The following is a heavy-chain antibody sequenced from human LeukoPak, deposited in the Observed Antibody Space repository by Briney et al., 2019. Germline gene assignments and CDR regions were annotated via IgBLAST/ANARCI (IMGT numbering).Heavy chain of an antibody. CDR2: ISSSSSTI. J-gene: IGHJ3*02. CDR1: GFTFSSYS. Sequence: GGSLRLSCAASGFTFSSYSMNWVRQAPGKGLEWVSYISSSSSTIYYADSVKGRFTISRDNAKNSLYLQMNSLRAEDTAVYYCARGMVRGVNDAFDIWGQGTMVTVSS. CDR3: ARGMVRGVNDAFDI. D-gene: IGHD3-10*01. V-gene: IGHV3-48*04.